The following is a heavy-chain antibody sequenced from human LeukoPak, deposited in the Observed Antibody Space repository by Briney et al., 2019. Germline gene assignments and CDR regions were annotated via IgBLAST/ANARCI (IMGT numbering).Heavy chain of an antibody. CDR1: GFTVSSNY. Sequence: GGSLRLSCAASGFTVSSNYMSWVRQAPGKGLEWVSVIYSGGSTYYADSVKGRFTISRDNSKNTLYLQMNSLRAEDTAVYYCNLGRGSPEFGYWGQGTLVTVSS. V-gene: IGHV3-66*01. CDR2: IYSGGST. J-gene: IGHJ4*02. CDR3: NLGRGSPEFGY. D-gene: IGHD3-10*01.